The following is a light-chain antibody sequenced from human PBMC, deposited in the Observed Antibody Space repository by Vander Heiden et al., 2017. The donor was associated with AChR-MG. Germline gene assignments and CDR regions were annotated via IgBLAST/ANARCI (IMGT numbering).Light chain of an antibody. J-gene: IGKJ3*01. Sequence: DIQLTQSPSFLSASVGDRVTISCRASQGVSRYLAWYQQKPGKAPKLLMYAASTLQSGVPSRFSGSGSGTEFTLTISSLQPEDFATYFCQQLNSYPRVTFGPGTRVDIK. CDR1: QGVSRY. CDR2: AAS. CDR3: QQLNSYPRVT. V-gene: IGKV1-9*01.